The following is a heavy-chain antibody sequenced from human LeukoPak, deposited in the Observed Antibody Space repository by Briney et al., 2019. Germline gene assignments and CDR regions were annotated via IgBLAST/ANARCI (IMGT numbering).Heavy chain of an antibody. J-gene: IGHJ4*02. CDR3: VREESGGYFDY. D-gene: IGHD2-8*02. V-gene: IGHV1-46*01. CDR1: GFTFTNYL. CDR2: IAPSVDTT. Sequence: ASVKIACKSFGFTFTNYLLHWVRQAPGQGLEWVGRIAPSVDTTNYAQKFRGRVTMTRDTSTSTVYMELSSLRSDDMAIYYCVREESGGYFDYWGQGTLVTVSS.